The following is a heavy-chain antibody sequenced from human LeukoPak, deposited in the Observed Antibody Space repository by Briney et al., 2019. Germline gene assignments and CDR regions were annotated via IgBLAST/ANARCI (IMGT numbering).Heavy chain of an antibody. Sequence: PSETLSLTCAVSGYSISSGYYWGWIRQPPGKGLEWIGSVYYSGSTYYNPSLKSRLTISVDTSKNQFSLKLSSVTAADMAVYYCARDLVRRGIQLWLGAFDIWGQGTMVTVSS. CDR3: ARDLVRRGIQLWLGAFDI. D-gene: IGHD5-18*01. CDR2: VYYSGST. V-gene: IGHV4-38-2*02. CDR1: GYSISSGYY. J-gene: IGHJ3*02.